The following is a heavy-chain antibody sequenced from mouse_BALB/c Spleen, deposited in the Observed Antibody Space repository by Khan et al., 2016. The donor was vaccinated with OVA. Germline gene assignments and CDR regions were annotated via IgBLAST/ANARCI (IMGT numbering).Heavy chain of an antibody. CDR1: GFTFTDYY. D-gene: IGHD1-1*02. J-gene: IGHJ3*01. CDR3: AREGDGGGLAY. V-gene: IGHV5-12*02. Sequence: EVELVESGGGFMQPGGSLTLSCATAGFTFTDYYMYWVRQTPEKRLEWVAYISNRGTTPYHSDTVRGRFTISRDNAKNTLYLQMRRLKSEDTAMSYCAREGDGGGLAYWGQGTLVTVSA. CDR2: ISNRGTTP.